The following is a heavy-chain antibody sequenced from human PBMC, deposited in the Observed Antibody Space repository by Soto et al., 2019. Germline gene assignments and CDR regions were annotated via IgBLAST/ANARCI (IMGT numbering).Heavy chain of an antibody. CDR2: MNPNSGNT. Sequence: QVQLVQSGAELKKPGASVKFSGKVSEYTFTSYNITWGRQAPGKGLGGMGWMNPNSGNTGYAQKFQGRVTMTRNTSISTAYMELSSLRSEDTAVYYCARGLGYCSSTSCSEYWGQGTLVTVSS. CDR1: EYTFTSYN. CDR3: ARGLGYCSSTSCSEY. D-gene: IGHD2-2*03. J-gene: IGHJ4*02. V-gene: IGHV1-8*01.